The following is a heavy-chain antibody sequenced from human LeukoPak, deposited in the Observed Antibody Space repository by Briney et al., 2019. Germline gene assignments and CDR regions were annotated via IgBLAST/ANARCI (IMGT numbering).Heavy chain of an antibody. CDR3: GRQYSSSSPNWFDP. CDR2: IYSGGST. Sequence: GGSLRLSCAASGFTVSSNYMSWVRQAPGKGLEWVSVIYSGGSTYYADSVKGRFTISRDNSKNTLYLQMNSLRAEDTAVYYCGRQYSSSSPNWFDPWGQGTLVTVSS. D-gene: IGHD6-13*01. CDR1: GFTVSSNY. V-gene: IGHV3-53*01. J-gene: IGHJ5*02.